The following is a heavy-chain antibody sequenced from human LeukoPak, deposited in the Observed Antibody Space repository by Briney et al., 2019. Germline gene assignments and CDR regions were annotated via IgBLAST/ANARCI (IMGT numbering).Heavy chain of an antibody. CDR1: GGSISSYY. Sequence: SETLSLTCTVSGGSISSYYWSWIRQPPGKGLEWIGYIYYSGSTNYNPSLKSRVTISVDTSKNQFSLKLSSVTAADTAVYYCARVEFDWLFFFDYWGQGTLVTVSS. CDR2: IYYSGST. CDR3: ARVEFDWLFFFDY. D-gene: IGHD3-9*01. J-gene: IGHJ4*02. V-gene: IGHV4-59*12.